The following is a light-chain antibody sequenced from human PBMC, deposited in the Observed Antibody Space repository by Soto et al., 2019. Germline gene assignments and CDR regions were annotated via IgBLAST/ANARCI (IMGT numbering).Light chain of an antibody. CDR2: GAS. V-gene: IGKV3-20*01. J-gene: IGKJ5*01. CDR1: DIRSSGF. CDR3: QHYENSPIT. Sequence: EIVLTQSKGILSLSPGERATLSCRADDIRSSGFLAWYQQRRGQAPRLLIYGASTRATGIPDRFSGGGSETDFILTISRVEPEDFAMYYCQHYENSPITFGPGTRLEI.